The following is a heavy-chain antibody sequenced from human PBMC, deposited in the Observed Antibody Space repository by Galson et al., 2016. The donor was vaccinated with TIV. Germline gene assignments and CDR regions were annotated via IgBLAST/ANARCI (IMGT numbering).Heavy chain of an antibody. V-gene: IGHV3-9*01. CDR2: IDWNGSGR. D-gene: IGHD2-21*01. CDR1: GISVAGTA. J-gene: IGHJ6*02. Sequence: SLRLSCAASGISVAGTAMHWVRQLPGKGLEWVAGIDWNGSGRDYADSVRGRFTISRDIAENSLFLQMSSVTAEDTALYYCIKDILSGGADVWGQGTTVIGSS. CDR3: IKDILSGGADV.